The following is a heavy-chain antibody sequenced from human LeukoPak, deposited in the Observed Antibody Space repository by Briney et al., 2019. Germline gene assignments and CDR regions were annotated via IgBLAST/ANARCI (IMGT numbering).Heavy chain of an antibody. J-gene: IGHJ4*02. CDR3: AKWGTGIPFDY. Sequence: GGSLRLSCAASGFSVSSNAMSWVRQAPGKAPDWVSGMSAAGGSTYYADSVKGRFTISRDNSKNTLYLQMNGLRAEDTAVYYCAKWGTGIPFDYWGQGTLVTVS. CDR2: MSAAGGST. D-gene: IGHD3-16*01. CDR1: GFSVSSNA. V-gene: IGHV3-23*01.